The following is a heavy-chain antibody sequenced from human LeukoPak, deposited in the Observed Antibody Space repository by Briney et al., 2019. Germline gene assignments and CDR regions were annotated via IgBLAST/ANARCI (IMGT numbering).Heavy chain of an antibody. CDR1: GFTFSDYY. Sequence: PGGSLRLSCAASGFTFSDYYMSWTRQAPGKGLEWVSYISSSGNTIYYPDSVKGRFTISRDNAKNSLYLQMNSLRAEDTAVYYCARDFRAAFDPWGQGTLVTVSS. V-gene: IGHV3-11*01. CDR3: ARDFRAAFDP. J-gene: IGHJ5*02. CDR2: ISSSGNTI. D-gene: IGHD3-10*01.